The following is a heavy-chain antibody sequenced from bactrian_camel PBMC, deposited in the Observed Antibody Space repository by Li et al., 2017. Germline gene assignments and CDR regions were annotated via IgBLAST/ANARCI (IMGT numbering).Heavy chain of an antibody. D-gene: IGHD6*01. J-gene: IGHJ6*01. CDR3: VKGARAWAAGTYFGY. CDR1: GYSGGC. CDR2: IDHAGTT. V-gene: IGHV3S1*01. Sequence: VQLVESGGGSVQAGRSLRLSCAVFGYSGGCMGWFRQAPGKEREGVAGIDHAGTTNYAESVKGRLTISRDNTKNMLYLQMNSLKSEDTALYYCVKGARAWAAGTYFGYWGQGTQVTVS.